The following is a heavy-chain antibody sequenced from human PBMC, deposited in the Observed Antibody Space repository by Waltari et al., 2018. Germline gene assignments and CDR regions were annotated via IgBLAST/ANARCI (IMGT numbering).Heavy chain of an antibody. J-gene: IGHJ3*02. Sequence: QLQLQESGPGLVKPSATLSRTCTVSGCSIRSSSYYWGWIRQPPGKGLEWIGSIYYSGSTYYNPSLKSRVTVSVDTSKNQFSLKLSSVTAADTALYYCARRGRITIFGVVNAFDIWGQGTMVTVSS. CDR1: GCSIRSSSYY. V-gene: IGHV4-39*01. CDR3: ARRGRITIFGVVNAFDI. D-gene: IGHD3-3*01. CDR2: IYYSGST.